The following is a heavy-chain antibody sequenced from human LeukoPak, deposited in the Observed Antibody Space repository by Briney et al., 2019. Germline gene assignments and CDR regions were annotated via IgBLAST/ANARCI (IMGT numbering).Heavy chain of an antibody. Sequence: PGGSLRLSCAVSGFTFSSYSMNWVRQAPGKGLEWVSSISSSSTYIYYADSVKGRFIISRDNAKNSLYLQMNSLRAEDTAVYYCAREGKWLPLDYWGQGTLVTVSS. CDR1: GFTFSSYS. D-gene: IGHD5-12*01. CDR3: AREGKWLPLDY. V-gene: IGHV3-21*01. J-gene: IGHJ4*02. CDR2: ISSSSTYI.